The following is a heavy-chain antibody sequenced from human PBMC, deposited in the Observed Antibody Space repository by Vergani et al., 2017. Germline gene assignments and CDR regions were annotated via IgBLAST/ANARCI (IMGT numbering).Heavy chain of an antibody. J-gene: IGHJ6*03. CDR1: GYSFTSYW. CDR2: IYPGDSDT. V-gene: IGHV5-51*03. Sequence: EVQLVPSGAEVKTPGESLKISCKGSGYSFTSYWIGWVRQMPGKGLEWMGIIYPGDSDTRYSPSFQGQVTISAAKSISPAYLQWSSLKASDTAMYYCARRSPYSSSVRDTTYYYYYMDVWGKGTTVTVSS. D-gene: IGHD6-6*01. CDR3: ARRSPYSSSVRDTTYYYYYMDV.